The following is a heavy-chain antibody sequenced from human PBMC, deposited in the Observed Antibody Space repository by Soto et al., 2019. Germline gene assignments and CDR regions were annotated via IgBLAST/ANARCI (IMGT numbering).Heavy chain of an antibody. CDR2: INAANGDT. Sequence: ASVKVSCKASGYTFTSYGIHWARQAPGQRLEWMGWINAANGDTKYSPKFQGRVTITRDTSASTAYMELSSLRSEDTAVYYCVRRHVSATGIDWFDPWGQGTLVTVSS. V-gene: IGHV1-3*01. J-gene: IGHJ5*02. CDR1: GYTFTSYG. D-gene: IGHD6-13*01. CDR3: VRRHVSATGIDWFDP.